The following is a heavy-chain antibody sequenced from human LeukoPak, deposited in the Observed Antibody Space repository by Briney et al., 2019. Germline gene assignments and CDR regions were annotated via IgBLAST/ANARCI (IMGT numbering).Heavy chain of an antibody. CDR3: AKESASFHTSGASFDY. Sequence: GGSLRLSCAASGFTFSNHGMHWVLQAPGKGLEWVAFIKHDESKIHYADSVKGRFTVSRDTAKNTLYLQMNSLGVEDTAVYFCAKESASFHTSGASFDYWGQGTLVTVSS. CDR2: IKHDESKI. J-gene: IGHJ4*02. D-gene: IGHD3-10*01. CDR1: GFTFSNHG. V-gene: IGHV3-30*02.